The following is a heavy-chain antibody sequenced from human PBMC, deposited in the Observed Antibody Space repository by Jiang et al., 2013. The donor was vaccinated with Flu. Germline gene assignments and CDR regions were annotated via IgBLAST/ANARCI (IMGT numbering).Heavy chain of an antibody. V-gene: IGHV1-8*01. Sequence: VQLVESGTEVKKPGASVKVSCKASGYSFSNNYINWVRQVPGQGLEWLGWMNPNGGDVHYAQKFQGRVTMTRSTSISTAYMEVRGLTSDDTAVYYCARGGPNGXRMTLYGVVIELSPLDFWGQGTLVVVSS. D-gene: IGHD3-3*01. CDR1: GYSFSNNY. CDR2: MNPNGGDV. J-gene: IGHJ4*02. CDR3: ARGGPNGXRMTLYGVVIELSPLDF.